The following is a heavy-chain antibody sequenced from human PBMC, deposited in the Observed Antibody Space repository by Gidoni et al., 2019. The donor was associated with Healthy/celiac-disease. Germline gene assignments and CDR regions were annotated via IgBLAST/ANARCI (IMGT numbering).Heavy chain of an antibody. V-gene: IGHV3-23*01. D-gene: IGHD1-26*01. J-gene: IGHJ4*02. CDR2: ISGSGGSP. CDR1: GFTFSSYA. CDR3: AKPWGGRGTEYFDY. Sequence: VQLLESGGGLVQPGGSLRLSCAASGFTFSSYAMSWVRLAPGKGLEWVSTISGSGGSPYYADSVKGRFTISRDNSKNTLYLQMNSLGAEDTAVYYCAKPWGGRGTEYFDYWGQGTLVTVSS.